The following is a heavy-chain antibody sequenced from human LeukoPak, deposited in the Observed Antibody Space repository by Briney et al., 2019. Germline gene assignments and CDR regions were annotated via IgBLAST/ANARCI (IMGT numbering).Heavy chain of an antibody. CDR2: INHSGST. CDR3: AKHGGRYFNS. J-gene: IGHJ4*02. D-gene: IGHD4-23*01. V-gene: IGHV4-34*01. Sequence: SETLSLTCAVYGGSFSGYYWSWIRQPPGKGLEWIGEINHSGSTNYNPSLKSRVTISVDTSKNQLSLKLHSVTAADSAVYYCAKHGGRYFNSWGQGTLVTVSS. CDR1: GGSFSGYY.